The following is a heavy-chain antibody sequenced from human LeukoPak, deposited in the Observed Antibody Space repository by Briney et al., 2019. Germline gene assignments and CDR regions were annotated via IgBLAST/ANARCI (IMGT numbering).Heavy chain of an antibody. CDR2: IYPGDSDT. D-gene: IGHD1-1*01. CDR3: VRRGVNDPGAFDI. V-gene: IGHV5-51*01. Sequence: GESLKISCKGSGYSFPNYWIGWVRQMPGKGLEWMGIIYPGDSDTRYSPSFQGQVTISADKSISTAYLQWSSLKASDTAMCYCVRRGVNDPGAFDIWGQGTMVTVSS. CDR1: GYSFPNYW. J-gene: IGHJ3*02.